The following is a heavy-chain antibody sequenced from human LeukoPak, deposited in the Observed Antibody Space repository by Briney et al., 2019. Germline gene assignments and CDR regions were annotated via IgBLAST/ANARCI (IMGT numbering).Heavy chain of an antibody. J-gene: IGHJ4*02. CDR3: TTPLRDIVATNGDY. V-gene: IGHV3-15*01. Sequence: GGSLRLSCAASGFTFSNAWMSWVRQAPGKGLEWVGRIKSKTDGGTTDYAAPVKGRFTISRDDSKNTLYLQMNSLKTEDAAVYYCTTPLRDIVATNGDYWGQGTLVTVSS. CDR1: GFTFSNAW. CDR2: IKSKTDGGTT. D-gene: IGHD5-12*01.